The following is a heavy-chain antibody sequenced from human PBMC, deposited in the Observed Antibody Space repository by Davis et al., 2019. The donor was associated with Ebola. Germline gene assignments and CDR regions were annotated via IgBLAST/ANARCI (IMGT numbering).Heavy chain of an antibody. CDR3: ARDLLGKRGLSDYYDSSGPFDY. D-gene: IGHD3-22*01. J-gene: IGHJ4*02. V-gene: IGHV1-69*13. CDR2: IIPIFGTA. Sequence: SVKVSCKASGGTFSSYAISWVRQAPGQGLEWMGGIIPIFGTANYAQKFQGRVTITADESTSTAYMELSSLRSEDTAVYYCARDLLGKRGLSDYYDSSGPFDYWGQGTLVTVSS. CDR1: GGTFSSYA.